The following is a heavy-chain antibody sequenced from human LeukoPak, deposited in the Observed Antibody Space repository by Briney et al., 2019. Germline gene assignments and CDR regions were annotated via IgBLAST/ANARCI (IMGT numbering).Heavy chain of an antibody. CDR2: ISSSGGST. CDR3: AQNFTTVTTVY. V-gene: IGHV3-23*01. CDR1: GFTFSSYA. D-gene: IGHD4-17*01. J-gene: IGHJ4*02. Sequence: GGSLRLSCAASGFTFSSYAMSWVRQAPGTRLEWVSTISSSGGSTYYADSVKGRFTISRDNSKNTLYLQMKSLRVEDTAVYYCAQNFTTVTTVYWGQGTLVTVSS.